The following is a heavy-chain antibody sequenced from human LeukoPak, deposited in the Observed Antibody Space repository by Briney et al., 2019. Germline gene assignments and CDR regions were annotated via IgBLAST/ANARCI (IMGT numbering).Heavy chain of an antibody. D-gene: IGHD1-26*01. CDR1: DFSFSNYG. Sequence: GNSLILSCAASDFSFSNYGMHWVRQAPGKGLEWVAVILYDGNNKHYAESVKGRFTISRDNSNNMLYLQMNSLRPEDTAVYYCAKDRLFGSGLNGPHYYYGMDVWGQGTTVTVSS. J-gene: IGHJ6*02. CDR2: ILYDGNNK. CDR3: AKDRLFGSGLNGPHYYYGMDV. V-gene: IGHV3-30*18.